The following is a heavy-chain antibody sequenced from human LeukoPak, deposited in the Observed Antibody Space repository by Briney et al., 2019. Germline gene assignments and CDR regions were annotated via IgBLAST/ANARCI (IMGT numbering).Heavy chain of an antibody. CDR2: ISGSGGST. CDR1: GFTFSSYA. D-gene: IGHD3-3*01. V-gene: IGHV3-23*01. Sequence: PGGSLRLSCAASGFTFSSYAMTWVRQAPGKRLEWVSAISGSGGSTYYADSVKGRFTISRDNSKNTLYLQMNSLRAEDTAVYYCTRENHDFWSGYYFDYWGQGTLVTVSS. J-gene: IGHJ4*02. CDR3: TRENHDFWSGYYFDY.